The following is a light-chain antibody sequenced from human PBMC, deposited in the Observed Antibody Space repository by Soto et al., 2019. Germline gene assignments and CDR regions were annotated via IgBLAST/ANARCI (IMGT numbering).Light chain of an antibody. CDR3: MQGTHWPWT. Sequence: DVVVTQSPLALPVTLGRAASISCRSSQSLVHRDGNTYLSWFQQRPGQSPRRLISRASQRDSGVPDRFSGSGSGTDFTLKISRVEAEDVAVYYCMQGTHWPWTLGQGTKVDIK. J-gene: IGKJ1*01. V-gene: IGKV2-30*02. CDR2: RAS. CDR1: QSLVHRDGNTY.